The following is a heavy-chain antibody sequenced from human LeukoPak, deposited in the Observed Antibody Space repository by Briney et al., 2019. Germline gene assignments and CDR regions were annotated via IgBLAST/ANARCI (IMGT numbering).Heavy chain of an antibody. Sequence: GASVKVSCKASGYTFTSYGISWVRQAPGQGLEWMGWISAYNGNTNYAQKLQGRVTMTTDTSTSTAYMELRSLRSDDTAVYYCARSPTTVTTRPRSNEQSTGNYYYYYMDVWGKGTTVTVSS. V-gene: IGHV1-18*01. D-gene: IGHD4-17*01. J-gene: IGHJ6*03. CDR2: ISAYNGNT. CDR3: ARSPTTVTTRPRSNEQSTGNYYYYYMDV. CDR1: GYTFTSYG.